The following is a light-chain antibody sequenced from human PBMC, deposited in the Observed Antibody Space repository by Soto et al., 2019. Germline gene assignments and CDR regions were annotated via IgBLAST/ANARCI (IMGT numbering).Light chain of an antibody. CDR2: EVS. CDR1: SSDVGGYNY. Sequence: QSALTQPPSASGSPGQSVTISCTGTSSDVGGYNYVSWYQQHPGKAPKLMISEVSKRPSGVPDRFPGYKSGNTASLTVSGLQAEDEADYYCSSFAGNNNLVFGGGTKLSVL. J-gene: IGLJ2*01. V-gene: IGLV2-8*01. CDR3: SSFAGNNNLV.